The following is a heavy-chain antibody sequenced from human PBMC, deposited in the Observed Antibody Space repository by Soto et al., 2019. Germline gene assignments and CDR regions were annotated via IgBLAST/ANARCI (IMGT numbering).Heavy chain of an antibody. J-gene: IGHJ6*03. D-gene: IGHD6-25*01. V-gene: IGHV3-33*01. CDR2: VWYDGSNE. Sequence: QVQLVESGGGVVQPGRSLRLSCAASGFTFSRYGMHWVRQAPGKGLEWVAAVWYDGSNEYYGDSVKGRFIISRDNSKNKLYLQINSLRDGEKAVDLGARKNQDGFYYMDVWGQGTTVTVSS. CDR1: GFTFSRYG. CDR3: ARKNQDGFYYMDV.